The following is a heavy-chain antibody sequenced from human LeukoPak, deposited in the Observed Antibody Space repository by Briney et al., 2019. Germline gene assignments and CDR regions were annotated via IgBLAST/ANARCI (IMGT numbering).Heavy chain of an antibody. CDR2: IYYSGTS. CDR3: ARFLTDSSSWYSGYYYGMDV. Sequence: KPSETLSLTCTVSGGSISRSSYYWGWIRQPPWKGLEWLGSIYYSGTSYYNPSLKSRVTIAVDTSKNQFSLNLSSVTAADTAVYYCARFLTDSSSWYSGYYYGMDVWGQGTTVTVSS. V-gene: IGHV4-39*07. CDR1: GGSISRSSYY. D-gene: IGHD6-13*01. J-gene: IGHJ6*02.